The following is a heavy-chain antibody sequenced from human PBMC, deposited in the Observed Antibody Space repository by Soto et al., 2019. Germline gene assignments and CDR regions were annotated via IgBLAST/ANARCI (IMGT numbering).Heavy chain of an antibody. Sequence: QLQLQESGPGLVKPSETLSLTCTVSGGSISSSSYYWGWIRQPPGKGLEWIGSIYYSGSTYYNPSLKSRVPISVDTSKNHSSLRLSFVPAADTAVYYCASPLHYSSSPYSQHWGQGTLVTVSS. CDR2: IYYSGST. CDR3: ASPLHYSSSPYSQH. D-gene: IGHD6-6*01. CDR1: GGSISSSSYY. V-gene: IGHV4-39*01. J-gene: IGHJ1*01.